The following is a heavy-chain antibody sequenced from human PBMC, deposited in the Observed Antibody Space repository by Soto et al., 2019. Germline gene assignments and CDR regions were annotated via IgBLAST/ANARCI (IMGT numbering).Heavy chain of an antibody. CDR3: ARDTTRAMVRIYYGMDV. CDR1: GFIFSTYG. J-gene: IGHJ6*02. Sequence: GGSLRLSCAASGFIFSTYGMHWVRQAPGKGLGWVAVIWYDGSNKYYADSVKGRFTISRDNSKNTLYLQMNSLRAEDTAVYYCARDTTRAMVRIYYGMDVWGQGTTVTVSS. V-gene: IGHV3-33*01. D-gene: IGHD3-10*01. CDR2: IWYDGSNK.